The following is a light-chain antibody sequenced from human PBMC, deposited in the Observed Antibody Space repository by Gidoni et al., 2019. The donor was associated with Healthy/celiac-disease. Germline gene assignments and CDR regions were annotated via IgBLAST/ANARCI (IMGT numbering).Light chain of an antibody. J-gene: IGKJ4*01. Sequence: DIQLTQSPSFLSASVGDRVTITCLASQGISSYLAWYQQKPGKAPKLLIYAASTLQSGVPSRFSGSGSGTEFTLTISSLQPEDFATYYCQQLNSYPAFTFGGGTKVEIK. CDR1: QGISSY. V-gene: IGKV1-9*01. CDR2: AAS. CDR3: QQLNSYPAFT.